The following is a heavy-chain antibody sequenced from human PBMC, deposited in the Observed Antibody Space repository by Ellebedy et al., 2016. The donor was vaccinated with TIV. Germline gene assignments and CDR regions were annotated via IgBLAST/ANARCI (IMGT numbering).Heavy chain of an antibody. Sequence: GESLKISXAASGFTFSSYTMSWVRQAPGRGLEWVSAIGASGGDTYYADSVKGRFAISRDNSKNTLYLQINSLRVGDTAVYYCARYPGTIVVVPAANWFDPWGQGTLVTVSS. J-gene: IGHJ5*02. CDR3: ARYPGTIVVVPAANWFDP. CDR2: IGASGGDT. V-gene: IGHV3-23*01. CDR1: GFTFSSYT. D-gene: IGHD2-2*01.